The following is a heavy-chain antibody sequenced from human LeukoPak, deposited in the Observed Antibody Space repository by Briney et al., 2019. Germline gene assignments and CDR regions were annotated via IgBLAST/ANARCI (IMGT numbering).Heavy chain of an antibody. J-gene: IGHJ4*02. CDR3: AKARAGDITAAFNY. D-gene: IGHD6-13*01. V-gene: IGHV3-7*03. CDR1: GFTFTSYW. Sequence: GGSLRLSCAASGFTFTSYWMTWVRQAPGKGLEWVANIKQDGSEKYYVGSVKGRFTISRDNAKNSLYLQMNSLRAEDTAVYYCAKARAGDITAAFNYWGQGTLVTVSS. CDR2: IKQDGSEK.